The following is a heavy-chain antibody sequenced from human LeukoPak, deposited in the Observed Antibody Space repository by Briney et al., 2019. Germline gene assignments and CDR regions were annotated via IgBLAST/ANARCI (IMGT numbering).Heavy chain of an antibody. V-gene: IGHV4-59*01. CDR2: IYYSGST. CDR1: GGSISSYY. J-gene: IGHJ6*03. D-gene: IGHD5-18*01. Sequence: PSETLSLTCTVSGGSISSYYWSWIRQPPGKGLEWIGYIYYSGSTNYNPSLKSRVTISVDTSKNQFSLKLSSVTAADTAVYYCARCGYSYGYGYYYYMDVWGKGTTVTISS. CDR3: ARCGYSYGYGYYYYMDV.